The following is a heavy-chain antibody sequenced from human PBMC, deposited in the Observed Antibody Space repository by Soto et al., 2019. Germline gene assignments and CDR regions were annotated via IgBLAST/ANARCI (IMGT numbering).Heavy chain of an antibody. D-gene: IGHD1-1*01. V-gene: IGHV4-59*13. CDR1: GGSISSYY. J-gene: IGHJ5*02. Sequence: QVQLQESGPGLVKPSETLPLTCTVSGGSISSYYWSWIRQPPGKGLEWVGYVSYTGSTYYNTSLQSRVTISLGTSINRFSLKVASVTAADTAVYYCARLSVDLNDYWSLDPWGQGTLVTVSS. CDR3: ARLSVDLNDYWSLDP. CDR2: VSYTGST.